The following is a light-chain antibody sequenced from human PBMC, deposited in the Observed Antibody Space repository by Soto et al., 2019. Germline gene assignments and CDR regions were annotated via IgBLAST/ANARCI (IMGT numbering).Light chain of an antibody. CDR2: RAS. CDR3: QQYNGT. V-gene: IGKV1-5*03. Sequence: DIQMTQSPYTLSASVGDRVTITCRASQSITDWLAWYQQKSGKAPNLLIYRASSLESGVPSRFSGSGFGTEFTLTISSLQPDDFATYYCQQYNGTFGQGTKVEIK. J-gene: IGKJ1*01. CDR1: QSITDW.